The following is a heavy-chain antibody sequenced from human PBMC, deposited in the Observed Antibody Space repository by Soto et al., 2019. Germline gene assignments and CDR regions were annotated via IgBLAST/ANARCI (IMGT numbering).Heavy chain of an antibody. CDR1: GGTFSSYA. D-gene: IGHD6-13*01. Sequence: VKVSCKASGGTFSSYAISWVRQAPGQGLEWMGGIIPIFGTANYAQKFQGRVTITADESTSTAYMELSSLRSEDTAVYYCARVDGIAAAGSDAFDIWGQGTMVTVSS. V-gene: IGHV1-69*13. CDR2: IIPIFGTA. J-gene: IGHJ3*02. CDR3: ARVDGIAAAGSDAFDI.